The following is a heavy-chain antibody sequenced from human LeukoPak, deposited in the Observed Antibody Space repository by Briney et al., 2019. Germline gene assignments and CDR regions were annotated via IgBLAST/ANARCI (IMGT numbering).Heavy chain of an antibody. D-gene: IGHD1-20*01. CDR2: INHSGST. Sequence: SETLPLTCAVYGGSFSGYYWSWIRQPPGKGLEWIGEINHSGSTNYNPSLKSRVTISVDTSKNQFSLKLSSVTAADTAVYYCASHPRIGGIPFDPWGQGTLVTVSS. CDR1: GGSFSGYY. J-gene: IGHJ5*02. CDR3: ASHPRIGGIPFDP. V-gene: IGHV4-34*01.